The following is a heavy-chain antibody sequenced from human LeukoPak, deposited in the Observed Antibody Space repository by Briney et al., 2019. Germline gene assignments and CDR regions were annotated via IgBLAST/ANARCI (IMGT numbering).Heavy chain of an antibody. Sequence: PSETLSPTCTVSGGSISSYYWSWIRQPPGKGLEWIGYIYYSGSTNYNPSLKSRVTISVDTSKNQFSLKLSSVTAADTAVYYCARDRRFQDSSGYYSYYYYYMDVWGKGTTVTISS. CDR2: IYYSGST. V-gene: IGHV4-59*01. D-gene: IGHD3-22*01. CDR1: GGSISSYY. J-gene: IGHJ6*03. CDR3: ARDRRFQDSSGYYSYYYYYMDV.